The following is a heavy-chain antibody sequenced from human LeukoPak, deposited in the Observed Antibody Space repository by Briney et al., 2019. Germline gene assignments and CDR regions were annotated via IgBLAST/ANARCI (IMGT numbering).Heavy chain of an antibody. CDR3: AREGGGSYESYFDY. D-gene: IGHD1-26*01. Sequence: ASVKVSCKASGGTFSSYAISWVRQAPGQGLEWMGGIIPIFGTANYAQKFQGRVTMTRDTSTSTVYMELSSLRSEDTAVYYCAREGGGSYESYFDYWGQGTLVTVSS. CDR2: IIPIFGTA. V-gene: IGHV1-69*05. CDR1: GGTFSSYA. J-gene: IGHJ4*02.